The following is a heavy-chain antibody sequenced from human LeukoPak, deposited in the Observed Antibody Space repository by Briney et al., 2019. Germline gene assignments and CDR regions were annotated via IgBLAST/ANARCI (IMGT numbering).Heavy chain of an antibody. CDR1: GFTFSSYG. V-gene: IGHV3-21*04. CDR2: IGSSGDYI. J-gene: IGHJ4*02. CDR3: AKGKIAAHYFDY. D-gene: IGHD6-6*01. Sequence: GETLRLSCAASGFTFSSYGMSWVRQAPGKGLEWVSCIGSSGDYIFYAESVKGRFTISRDNSKKSLYLQINSLRAEDTAVYYCAKGKIAAHYFDYWGQGTLVTVSS.